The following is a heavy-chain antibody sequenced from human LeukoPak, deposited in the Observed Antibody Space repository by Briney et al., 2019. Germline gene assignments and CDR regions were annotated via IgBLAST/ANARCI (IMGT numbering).Heavy chain of an antibody. J-gene: IGHJ4*02. CDR1: GGSTSSYY. CDR3: ARGLGYCSSTSCSNFDY. Sequence: SETLSLTCTVSGGSTSSYYWSWIRQPPGKGLEWIGYIYYSGSTNYNPSLKSRVTISVDTSKNQFSLKLSSVTAADTAVYYCARGLGYCSSTSCSNFDYWGQGTLVTVSS. V-gene: IGHV4-59*01. CDR2: IYYSGST. D-gene: IGHD2-2*01.